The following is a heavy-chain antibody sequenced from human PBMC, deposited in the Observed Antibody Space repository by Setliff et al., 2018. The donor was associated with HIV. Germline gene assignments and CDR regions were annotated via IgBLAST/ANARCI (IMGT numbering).Heavy chain of an antibody. CDR1: GGTFSSYA. V-gene: IGHV1-69*01. Sequence: KVSCKASGGTFSSYAISWVRQAPGQGLEWMGGIIPIFGTANYAQKFQGRVTITADESTSTAYMELSSLRSEGTAVYYCAGVYYYGSGSYNYPYYFDYWGQGTLVTVSS. CDR2: IIPIFGTA. J-gene: IGHJ4*02. D-gene: IGHD3-10*01. CDR3: AGVYYYGSGSYNYPYYFDY.